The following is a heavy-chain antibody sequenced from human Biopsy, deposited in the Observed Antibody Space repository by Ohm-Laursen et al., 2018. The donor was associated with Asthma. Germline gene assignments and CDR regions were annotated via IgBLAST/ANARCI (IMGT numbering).Heavy chain of an antibody. D-gene: IGHD5-12*01. CDR3: ARGYSGSDRIVYYYSSLEV. Sequence: GASVKVSCKASGDSFSSYAISWMRQAPGQGLEWMGGLIPVLGTPDHAQMFEGRVTITADESTSTAYMELSSLSSEDTAVYYCARGYSGSDRIVYYYSSLEVWGQGTTVTVSS. CDR1: GDSFSSYA. V-gene: IGHV1-69*13. CDR2: LIPVLGTP. J-gene: IGHJ6*02.